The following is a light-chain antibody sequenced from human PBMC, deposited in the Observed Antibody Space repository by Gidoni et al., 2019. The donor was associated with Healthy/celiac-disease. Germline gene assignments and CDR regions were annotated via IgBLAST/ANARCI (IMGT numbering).Light chain of an antibody. Sequence: QSVLTQPPSASGNPGQRVTISCSGSSSNIGSNTVNWYQQLPGTAPKLLIYSNNQRPSGVPDRCSGSKSGTSASLAISGLQSEDEADYYCAAWDDSLNGLVFGGGTKLTVL. CDR3: AAWDDSLNGLV. J-gene: IGLJ2*01. V-gene: IGLV1-44*01. CDR2: SNN. CDR1: SSNIGSNT.